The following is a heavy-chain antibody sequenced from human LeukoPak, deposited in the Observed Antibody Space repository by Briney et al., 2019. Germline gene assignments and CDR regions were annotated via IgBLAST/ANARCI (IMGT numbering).Heavy chain of an antibody. V-gene: IGHV1-2*02. CDR1: GYTFTGYY. Sequence: EASVKVSCKASGYTFTGYYMHWVRQAPGQGLEWMGWINPNSGGTNYAQKFQGRVTMTRDTSISTAYMELSRLRSDDTAVYYCARVRGGIAAAANDYWGQGTLVTVSS. J-gene: IGHJ4*02. CDR3: ARVRGGIAAAANDY. D-gene: IGHD6-13*01. CDR2: INPNSGGT.